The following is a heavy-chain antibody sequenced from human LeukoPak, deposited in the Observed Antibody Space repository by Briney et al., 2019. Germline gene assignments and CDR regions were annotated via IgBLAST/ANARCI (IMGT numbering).Heavy chain of an antibody. D-gene: IGHD3-22*01. Sequence: GGSLRLSCAASGFTFSNAWMSWVRQAPGKGLEWVSAISGSSRSTYHADSVKGRFTISRDNSKNTLYLQMNSLRAEDTAVYYCAKDKGITMIVVGSDAFDIWGQGTMVTVSS. V-gene: IGHV3-23*01. CDR3: AKDKGITMIVVGSDAFDI. CDR1: GFTFSNAW. J-gene: IGHJ3*02. CDR2: ISGSSRST.